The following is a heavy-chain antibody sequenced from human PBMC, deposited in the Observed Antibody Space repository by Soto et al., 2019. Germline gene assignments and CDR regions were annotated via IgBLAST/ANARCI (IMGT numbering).Heavy chain of an antibody. J-gene: IGHJ4*02. CDR3: ARVGWELAHFDY. CDR1: GGSISSYY. CDR2: IYYSGST. V-gene: IGHV4-59*08. Sequence: SETLSLTCTVSGGSISSYYWSWIRQPPGKGLEWIGYIYYSGSTNYNPSLKSRVTISVDTSKNQFSLKLSSVTAADTAVYYCARVGWELAHFDYWGQGTLVTVS. D-gene: IGHD1-26*01.